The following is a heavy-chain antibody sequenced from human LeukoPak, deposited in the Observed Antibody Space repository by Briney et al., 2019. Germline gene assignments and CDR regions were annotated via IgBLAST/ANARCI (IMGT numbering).Heavy chain of an antibody. V-gene: IGHV3-30*01. CDR1: GFTFSSYA. D-gene: IGHD3-9*01. CDR2: ISYDGSNK. CDR3: PRGQYGPEAYGVRYFDWLAPAFDY. Sequence: GRSLRLSCAASGFTFSSYAMHWVRQAPGKGLEWVAVISYDGSNKHYADSVKGRFTISRDNSRNTLYLQMNSLRAEDTAVYYCPRGQYGPEAYGVRYFDWLAPAFDYWGQGTLVTVSS. J-gene: IGHJ4*02.